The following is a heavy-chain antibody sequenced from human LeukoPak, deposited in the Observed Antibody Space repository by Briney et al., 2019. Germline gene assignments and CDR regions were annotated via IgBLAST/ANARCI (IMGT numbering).Heavy chain of an antibody. D-gene: IGHD3-10*01. J-gene: IGHJ4*02. V-gene: IGHV3-30*18. CDR2: ISYDGSNK. Sequence: PGGSLRLSCAASGFTFSSYGMHWVRQAPGKGLEWVVVISYDGSNKYYADSVKGRFTISRDNSKNTLYLQMNSLRAEDTAVYYCAKLPAITMVRGVTKDYWGQGTLVTVSS. CDR3: AKLPAITMVRGVTKDY. CDR1: GFTFSSYG.